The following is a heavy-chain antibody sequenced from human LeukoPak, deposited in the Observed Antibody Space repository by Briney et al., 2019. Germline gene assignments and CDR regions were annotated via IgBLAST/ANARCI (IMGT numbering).Heavy chain of an antibody. J-gene: IGHJ4*02. V-gene: IGHV4-34*01. CDR1: GGSFSSYY. CDR3: ARARTRYASGSYYPYYFDY. Sequence: SETLPLTCPVYGGSFSSYYWSWIRQPPGKGLEWIGEINHSGSTNYNPSLKSRVTISVDTSKNQFSLKLSSVAAAATAVYYCARARTRYASGSYYPYYFDYWGQGTLVTVAS. D-gene: IGHD3-10*01. CDR2: INHSGST.